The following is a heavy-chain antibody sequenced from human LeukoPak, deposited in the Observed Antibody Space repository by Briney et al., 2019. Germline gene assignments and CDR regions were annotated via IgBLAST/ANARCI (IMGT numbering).Heavy chain of an antibody. CDR2: IYYSGST. J-gene: IGHJ6*03. Sequence: PSETLSLTCAVYGGSFGGFYWTWIRQPPGKGLEWIGSIYYSGSTYYNPSLKSRVTISVDTSKNQFSLKLSSVTAADTAVYYCARAARAYCSSTSCYPDIYYYYYMDVWGKGTTVTVSS. CDR3: ARAARAYCSSTSCYPDIYYYYYMDV. CDR1: GGSFGGFY. D-gene: IGHD2-2*01. V-gene: IGHV4-34*01.